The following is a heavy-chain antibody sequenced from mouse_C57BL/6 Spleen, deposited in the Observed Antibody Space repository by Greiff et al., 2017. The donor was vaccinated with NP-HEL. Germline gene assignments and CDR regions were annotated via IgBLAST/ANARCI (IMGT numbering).Heavy chain of an antibody. J-gene: IGHJ2*01. Sequence: QVQLQQPGAELVMPGASVKLSCKASGYTFTSYWMHWVKQRPGQGLEWIGEIDPSDSYTNYNQKFKGKSTLTVDKSSSTAYMQLSSLTSEDSAVYYCARGGHYDKGSYYFDYWGQGTTLTVSS. V-gene: IGHV1-69*01. CDR3: ARGGHYDKGSYYFDY. CDR1: GYTFTSYW. D-gene: IGHD2-4*01. CDR2: IDPSDSYT.